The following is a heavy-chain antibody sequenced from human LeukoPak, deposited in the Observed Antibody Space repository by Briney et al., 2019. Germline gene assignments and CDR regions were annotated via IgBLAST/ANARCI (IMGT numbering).Heavy chain of an antibody. J-gene: IGHJ6*02. CDR1: GFTLSNHW. V-gene: IGHV3-7*01. Sequence: QAGGSLRPSCAASGFTLSNHWLTWVRQAPGKRPQWVAHINPSGSETAFLDSVRGRFTISRDSSKNSLYLQVNTLRVEDTAVYHCARGHYGLDVWGQGTTVTVSS. CDR3: ARGHYGLDV. CDR2: INPSGSET.